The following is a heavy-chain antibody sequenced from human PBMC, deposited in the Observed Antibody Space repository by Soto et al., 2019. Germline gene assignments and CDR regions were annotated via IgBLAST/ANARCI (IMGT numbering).Heavy chain of an antibody. CDR2: TYYRSKWYN. D-gene: IGHD3-10*01. CDR1: GDSVSSNSAA. Sequence: PSQTLSLTCAISGDSVSSNSAAWNWIRQSPSRGLEWLGRTYYRSKWYNDYAVSVKSRITINPDTSKNQFSLQLNSVTPEDTAVYYCARGRITMVLGVIKYYYYHYGMDVPGQGT. CDR3: ARGRITMVLGVIKYYYYHYGMDV. J-gene: IGHJ6*02. V-gene: IGHV6-1*01.